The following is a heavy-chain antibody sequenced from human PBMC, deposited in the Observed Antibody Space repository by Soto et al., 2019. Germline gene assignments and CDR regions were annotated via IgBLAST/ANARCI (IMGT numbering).Heavy chain of an antibody. CDR1: GFSLSTSGVG. Sequence: SGPTLVNPTQTLTLTCTFSGFSLSTSGVGVGWIRQPPGKAPEWLILIYWDDSKRYNPSLQNRLTITKDTSKNQVVLTMSNMDPVDTGTYYCAHRILAYDGPGGKGFDYWGQ. D-gene: IGHD3-10*01. CDR3: AHRILAYDGPGGKGFDY. V-gene: IGHV2-5*02. CDR2: IYWDDSK. J-gene: IGHJ4*02.